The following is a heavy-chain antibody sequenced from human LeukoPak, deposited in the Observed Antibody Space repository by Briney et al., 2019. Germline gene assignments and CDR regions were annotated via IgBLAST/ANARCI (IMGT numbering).Heavy chain of an antibody. CDR3: ARSEFEAFDM. V-gene: IGHV3-21*01. J-gene: IGHJ3*02. CDR2: ISSSSSYI. Sequence: GGSLRLSCAASGFTFSSYSMNWVRQAPGKGLEWVSSISSSSSYIYYADSVKGRFTISRDNAKNSLYLQMTSLRAEDTAVYYCARSEFEAFDMWGQGTMVTVSS. CDR1: GFTFSSYS. D-gene: IGHD3-10*01.